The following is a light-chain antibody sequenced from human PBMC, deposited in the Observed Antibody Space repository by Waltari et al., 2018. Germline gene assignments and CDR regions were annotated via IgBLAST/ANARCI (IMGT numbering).Light chain of an antibody. Sequence: DIVMTQSPLSLPVTPGEAASIPCRSNQSLLPREGNTYLDWYLQRPGQSPQLLIYWGSNRASGVPDRFSGSGSGTDFTLKISRVEADDVGIYYCMQGLQSPTFGGGTKVEIK. CDR3: MQGLQSPT. J-gene: IGKJ4*01. V-gene: IGKV2-28*01. CDR1: QSLLPREGNTY. CDR2: WGS.